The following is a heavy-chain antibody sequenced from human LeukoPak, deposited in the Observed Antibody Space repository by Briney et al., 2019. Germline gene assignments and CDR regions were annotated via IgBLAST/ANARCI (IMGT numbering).Heavy chain of an antibody. J-gene: IGHJ4*02. Sequence: SETLSLTCTVSGGSISRSGYYWAWVRQPPGKGLEWIASSDYTGSKTYNPSLKSRVTVSVDTSKNQFFLKLTSVTAADTAVYYCAKDFGDFRTDYWGQGTLVTVSS. D-gene: IGHD4-17*01. V-gene: IGHV4-39*01. CDR3: AKDFGDFRTDY. CDR2: SDYTGSK. CDR1: GGSISRSGYY.